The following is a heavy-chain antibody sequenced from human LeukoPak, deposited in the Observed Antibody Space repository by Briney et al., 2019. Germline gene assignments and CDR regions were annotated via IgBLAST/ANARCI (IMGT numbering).Heavy chain of an antibody. Sequence: GGSLRLSCAASGFTFSTYAMSWVRQAPGKGLEWVSAISGGGGSTHYADSVKGRFTISRDNSKNTLFLQMSSLRADDTAIYYCAKHYXISGYYPYWGQGTLVTVSS. CDR2: ISGGGGST. CDR1: GFTFSTYA. V-gene: IGHV3-23*01. CDR3: AKHYXISGYYPY. J-gene: IGHJ4*02. D-gene: IGHD3-22*01.